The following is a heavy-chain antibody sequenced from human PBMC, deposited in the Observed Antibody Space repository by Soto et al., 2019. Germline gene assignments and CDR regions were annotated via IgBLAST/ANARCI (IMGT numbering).Heavy chain of an antibody. D-gene: IGHD1-1*01. V-gene: IGHV4-59*01. Sequence: SETLSLTCTVSGGSISSYYWSWIRQPPGKGLEWIGYIYYSGSTNYNPSLKSRVTISVDTSKNQFSLKLSSVTAADTAVYYCAREGNWNHFDYWGQGTLVTVSS. CDR1: GGSISSYY. CDR2: IYYSGST. CDR3: AREGNWNHFDY. J-gene: IGHJ4*02.